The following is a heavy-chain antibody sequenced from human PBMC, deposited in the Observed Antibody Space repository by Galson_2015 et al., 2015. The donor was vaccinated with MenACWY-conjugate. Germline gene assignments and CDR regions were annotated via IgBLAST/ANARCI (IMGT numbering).Heavy chain of an antibody. CDR2: IDPGDSKT. CDR3: ARQGHFAPTDLDN. Sequence: QSGAEVKKPGESLKISCRDSGYSFSSNWIAWVRQMPGKGLEWMGIIDPGDSKTRYGPSFQGHVTISVDKAIDTAFVEWSSVTASGTATLDCARQGHFAPTDLDNWGHGTLRAVSS. CDR1: GYSFSSNW. J-gene: IGHJ3*02. V-gene: IGHV5-51*01.